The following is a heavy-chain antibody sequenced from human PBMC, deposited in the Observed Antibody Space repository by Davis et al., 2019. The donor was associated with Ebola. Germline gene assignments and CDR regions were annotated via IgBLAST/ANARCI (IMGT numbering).Heavy chain of an antibody. CDR1: GFTFSSYA. D-gene: IGHD6-19*01. J-gene: IGHJ4*02. CDR2: ISYDGSNK. V-gene: IGHV3-30-3*01. CDR3: ARDAGIAVAGTGFDY. Sequence: GESLKISCAASGFTFSSYAMHWVRQAPGKGLEWVAVISYDGSNKYYADSVKGRFTISRDNSKNTLYLQMNSLRAEDTAVYYCARDAGIAVAGTGFDYWGQGTLVTVSS.